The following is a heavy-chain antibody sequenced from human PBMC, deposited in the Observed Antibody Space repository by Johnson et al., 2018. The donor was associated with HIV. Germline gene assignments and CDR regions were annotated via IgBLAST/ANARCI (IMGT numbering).Heavy chain of an antibody. CDR2: ISWNSGSI. CDR1: GFTFDDYA. J-gene: IGHJ3*02. Sequence: VQLVESGGGLVQPGGSLRLSCAASGFTFDDYAMHWVRQAPGKGLEWVSGISWNSGSIGYADSVKGRFTISRDNAKNSLYLQMNSLRVEDTALYYCARGKGAAAGLDAFD. D-gene: IGHD6-13*01. CDR3: ARGKGAAAGLDAFD. V-gene: IGHV3-9*01.